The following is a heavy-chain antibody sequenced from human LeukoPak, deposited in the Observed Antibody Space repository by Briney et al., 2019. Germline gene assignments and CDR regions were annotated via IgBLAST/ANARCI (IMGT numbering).Heavy chain of an antibody. CDR2: IYPGDSET. CDR1: GYSFTNYW. J-gene: IGHJ5*02. V-gene: IGHV5-51*01. CDR3: ARNYCSSTSCYFNWFDP. Sequence: GESLKISCKDSGYSFTNYWIAWVRQMPGKGLEWMGIIYPGDSETRYSPSFQGQVTISADKSLNTAYLQWSSLKASDTAIYYCARNYCSSTSCYFNWFDPWGQGTPVTVSS. D-gene: IGHD2-2*01.